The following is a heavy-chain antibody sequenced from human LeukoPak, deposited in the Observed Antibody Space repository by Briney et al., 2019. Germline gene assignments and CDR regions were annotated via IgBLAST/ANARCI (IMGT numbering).Heavy chain of an antibody. CDR2: IYYSGST. J-gene: IGHJ4*02. V-gene: IGHV4-59*08. CDR1: GGSISSYC. D-gene: IGHD4-17*01. CDR3: ARGGNYGDYDGYFDY. Sequence: PSESLSLTCTVSGGSISSYCWGWIRQPPGKGLEWIGYIYYSGSTNYNPSFRSRVTISVDTSKNQFSLKLSSVTAADTAVYYCARGGNYGDYDGYFDYWGQGTLVTVSS.